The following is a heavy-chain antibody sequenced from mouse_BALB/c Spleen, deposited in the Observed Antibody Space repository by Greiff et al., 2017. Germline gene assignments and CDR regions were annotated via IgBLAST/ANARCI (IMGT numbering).Heavy chain of an antibody. CDR2: ISNGGGST. CDR3: ARQLFFDY. CDR1: GFTFSSYT. Sequence: EVQVVESGGGLVQPGGSLKLSCAASGFTFSSYTMSWVRQTPEKRLEWVAYISNGGGSTYYPDTVKGRFTISRDNAKNTLYLQMSSLKSEDTAMYYCARQLFFDYWGQGTTLTVSS. J-gene: IGHJ2*01. V-gene: IGHV5-12-2*01.